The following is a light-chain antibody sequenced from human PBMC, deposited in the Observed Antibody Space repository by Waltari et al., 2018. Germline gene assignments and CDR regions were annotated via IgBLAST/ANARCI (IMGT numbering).Light chain of an antibody. CDR2: DLT. CDR1: SDDIGAYSY. J-gene: IGLJ2*01. V-gene: IGLV2-14*03. Sequence: QSALTQPASVSGSPGQPITISCPGTSDDIGAYSYVTWYHQRPGKVPKLIIYDLTERPSGVSNRFSGSKSGSTASLTVSGLQAEDEGLFYCSAYTSTGSLKFGGGTRVTVL. CDR3: SAYTSTGSLK.